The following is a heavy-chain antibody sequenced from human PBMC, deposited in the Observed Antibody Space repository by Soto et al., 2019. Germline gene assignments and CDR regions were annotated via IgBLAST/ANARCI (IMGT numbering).Heavy chain of an antibody. D-gene: IGHD2-21*01. J-gene: IGHJ4*02. Sequence: GGSLRLSCEGSGFTFSRYSMNWVRQAPGKGLEWVASISSTSTYIYYGDFVKGRFSIARDNAKNSLYLQMDSLRDEDTALYYCASEYCTGNSCYSRSFDYWGQGTLVTVSS. CDR3: ASEYCTGNSCYSRSFDY. V-gene: IGHV3-21*01. CDR2: ISSTSTYI. CDR1: GFTFSRYS.